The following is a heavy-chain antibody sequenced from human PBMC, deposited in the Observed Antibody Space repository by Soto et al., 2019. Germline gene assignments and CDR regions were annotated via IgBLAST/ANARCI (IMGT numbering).Heavy chain of an antibody. CDR3: ARHTPAISISDH. Sequence: SETLSLTCPVSGGSISRGCYSWSWIRQPPGKGLEWIGYIYHSGSTYYNPSLKSRVTISVDRSKNQFSLKLSSVTAADTAVYYCARHTPAISISDHWGQGTLVTVSS. CDR2: IYHSGST. J-gene: IGHJ4*02. D-gene: IGHD2-15*01. V-gene: IGHV4-30-2*01. CDR1: GGSISRGCYS.